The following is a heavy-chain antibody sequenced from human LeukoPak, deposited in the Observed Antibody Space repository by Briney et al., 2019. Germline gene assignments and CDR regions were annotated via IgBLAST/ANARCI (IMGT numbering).Heavy chain of an antibody. J-gene: IGHJ4*02. V-gene: IGHV3-7*01. CDR3: ATSDDSSGSD. Sequence: PGGSLRLSCVASGFTFSGYWMSWVRQAPGRGLEWVANINEDENIRHYVDSVKGRFTISRDNAKNSVFLQMNSLRDEDTALYYCATSDDSSGSDWGQGTLVTVSS. D-gene: IGHD3-22*01. CDR1: GFTFSGYW. CDR2: INEDENIR.